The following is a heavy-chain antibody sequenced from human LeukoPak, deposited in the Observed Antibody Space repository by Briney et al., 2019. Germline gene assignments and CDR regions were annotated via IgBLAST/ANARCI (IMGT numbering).Heavy chain of an antibody. CDR3: ARQTFYSSGTYYTHFDY. Sequence: TLSLTCTVSGGSISSYYWSWIRQSPGKALEWLALIYWDDDKRYSPSLKNRLTITKDTSKNQVVLTMTSMDPVDTATYYCARQTFYSSGTYYTHFDYWGQGTLVTVSS. V-gene: IGHV2-5*08. CDR2: IYWDDDK. J-gene: IGHJ4*02. CDR1: GGSISSYYW. D-gene: IGHD3-10*01.